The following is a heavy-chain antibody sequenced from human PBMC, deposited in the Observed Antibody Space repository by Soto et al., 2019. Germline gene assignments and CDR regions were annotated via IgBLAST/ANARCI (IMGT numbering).Heavy chain of an antibody. J-gene: IGHJ5*02. Sequence: GGSLRLSCAASGFTVSSNYMSWVRQAPGKGLEWVSVIYSGGSTYYADSVKGRFTISRDNSKNTLYLQMNSLRAEDTAVYYCARSSFGGLPWFAPWGQGSLVTVSS. CDR2: IYSGGST. CDR3: ARSSFGGLPWFAP. D-gene: IGHD3-16*01. CDR1: GFTVSSNY. V-gene: IGHV3-66*01.